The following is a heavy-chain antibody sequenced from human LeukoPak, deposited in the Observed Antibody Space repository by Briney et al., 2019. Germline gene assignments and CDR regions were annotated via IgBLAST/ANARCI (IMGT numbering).Heavy chain of an antibody. D-gene: IGHD3-9*01. CDR1: GGSISSSSYY. J-gene: IGHJ4*02. Sequence: SETLSLTCTVSGGSISSSSYYWGWTRQPPGKGLEWIGSIYYSGSTYYNPSLKSRVTISVDTSKNQFSLKLSSVTAADTAVYYCARDGINDILTGYYDYWGQGTLVTVSS. V-gene: IGHV4-39*07. CDR3: ARDGINDILTGYYDY. CDR2: IYYSGST.